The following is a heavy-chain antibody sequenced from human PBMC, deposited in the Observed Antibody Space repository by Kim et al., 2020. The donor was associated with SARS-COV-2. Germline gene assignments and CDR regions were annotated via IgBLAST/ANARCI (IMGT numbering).Heavy chain of an antibody. CDR3: ARLVATAYFDY. J-gene: IGHJ4*02. Sequence: TYSNPSLKSRVTISVDTSKNQFSLKLSSVTAADTAVYYCARLVATAYFDYWGQGTLVTVSS. V-gene: IGHV4-39*01. D-gene: IGHD5-12*01. CDR2: T.